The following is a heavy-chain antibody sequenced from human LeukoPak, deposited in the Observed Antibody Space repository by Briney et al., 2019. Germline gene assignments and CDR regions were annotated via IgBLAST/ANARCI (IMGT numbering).Heavy chain of an antibody. CDR2: INPSGGST. V-gene: IGHV1-46*01. J-gene: IGHJ4*02. D-gene: IGHD5-18*01. CDR3: ARPDTAMGYDY. Sequence: GASVKVSCKASGYTFTSYYMHWVRQAPGQGLEWMGIINPSGGSTSYAQKFQGRVTMTRDMSTSTVYMELSSLRSEDTAVYYCARPDTAMGYDYWGQGTLVTVSS. CDR1: GYTFTSYY.